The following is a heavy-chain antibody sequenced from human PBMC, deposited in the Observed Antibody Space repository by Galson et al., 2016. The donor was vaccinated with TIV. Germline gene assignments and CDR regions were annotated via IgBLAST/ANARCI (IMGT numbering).Heavy chain of an antibody. Sequence: SETLSLTCTVSGGSISDSSYYWAWIRQPPGRGLEWIGTVYYTGSTYYNPSLSGRVTISVDTPKKQFSLRLNYVTAADTAVYYCAGHANYFGSSGFPPYWHFDLWGRGTLVTVSS. CDR2: VYYTGST. CDR1: GGSISDSSYY. CDR3: AGHANYFGSSGFPPYWHFDL. J-gene: IGHJ2*01. D-gene: IGHD3-22*01. V-gene: IGHV4-39*01.